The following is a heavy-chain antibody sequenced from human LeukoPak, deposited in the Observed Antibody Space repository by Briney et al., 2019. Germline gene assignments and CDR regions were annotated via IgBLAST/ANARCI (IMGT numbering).Heavy chain of an antibody. CDR1: GFTFSSYA. CDR2: IRGSGGNT. V-gene: IGHV3-23*01. CDR3: AKDGVQWIPYYFDY. Sequence: GGSLRLSCAASGFTFSSYAMSWVRQAPGKGLEWVSAIRGSGGNTYYADSVKGRFTISRDNSKNTLYLQMNSLRAEDTAVYYCAKDGVQWIPYYFDYWGQGTLVTVSS. D-gene: IGHD5-18*01. J-gene: IGHJ4*02.